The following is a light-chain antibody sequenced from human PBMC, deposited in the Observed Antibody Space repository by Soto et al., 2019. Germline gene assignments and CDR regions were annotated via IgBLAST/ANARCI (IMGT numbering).Light chain of an antibody. CDR3: QKYNSAPFT. Sequence: EIVMTQSPATLSVSPGERAILSCRASQSISINLAWYQQKPGQAPRLLIYAASNRATGVPARFSGSWSGTEFTLTISSLQSEDFATYYCQKYNSAPFTFGPGTKVDIK. J-gene: IGKJ3*01. V-gene: IGKV3-15*01. CDR2: AAS. CDR1: QSISIN.